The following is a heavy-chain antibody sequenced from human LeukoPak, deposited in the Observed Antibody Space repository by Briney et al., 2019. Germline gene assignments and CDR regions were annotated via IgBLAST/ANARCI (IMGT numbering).Heavy chain of an antibody. CDR3: ARDRPADYDFWSGYSPFDY. Sequence: ASVKVSCKAAGYTFTGYYMFWVRQAPGQGLEWMGWISAYNGNTNYAQKLQGRVTMTTDTSTSTAYMELRSLRSDDTAVYYCARDRPADYDFWSGYSPFDYWGQGTLVTVSS. CDR1: GYTFTGYY. CDR2: ISAYNGNT. J-gene: IGHJ4*02. V-gene: IGHV1-18*04. D-gene: IGHD3-3*01.